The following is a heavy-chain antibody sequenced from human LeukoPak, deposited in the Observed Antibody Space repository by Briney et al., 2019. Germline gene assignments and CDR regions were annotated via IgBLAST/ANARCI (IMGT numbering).Heavy chain of an antibody. V-gene: IGHV6-1*01. J-gene: IGHJ6*02. Sequence: SQTLSLTCAISGDSASSISVAWNWIRQSPSRGLEWLGRTYYRSKWYYEYAVSVKSRINISPDTSKNQFSLQLTSVTPEDTAVYYCSLARSEYHYGMDVWGQGTTVTVSS. CDR1: GDSASSISVA. CDR3: SLARSEYHYGMDV. CDR2: TYYRSKWYY.